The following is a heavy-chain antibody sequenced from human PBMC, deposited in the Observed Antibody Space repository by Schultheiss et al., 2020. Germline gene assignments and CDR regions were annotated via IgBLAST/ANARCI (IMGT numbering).Heavy chain of an antibody. Sequence: SGPTLVKPTQTLTLTCTFSGFSLNTREMCVSWIRQPPGKALEWLARIDWDDDKFYCTSLKTRLTISKDTSKNQVVLTITNVDPVDTATYYCARAFYSSSSGGAFDMWGQGTVVTVS. CDR2: IDWDDDK. D-gene: IGHD6-6*01. J-gene: IGHJ3*02. V-gene: IGHV2-70*17. CDR3: ARAFYSSSSGGAFDM. CDR1: GFSLNTREMC.